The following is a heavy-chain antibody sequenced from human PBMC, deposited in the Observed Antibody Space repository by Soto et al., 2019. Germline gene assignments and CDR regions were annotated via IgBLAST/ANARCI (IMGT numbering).Heavy chain of an antibody. CDR2: ISYDGSNK. J-gene: IGHJ6*02. CDR3: ARDQGTTMAREYYYGVDV. Sequence: GGSLRLSCAASGFTFSSYAMHWVRQAPGKGLEWVAVISYDGSNKYYVDSVKGRFTLSRDNSKDTLYLQMNSLRAEDTAVYYCARDQGTTMAREYYYGVDVWGQGNTVTVSS. D-gene: IGHD5-18*01. CDR1: GFTFSSYA. V-gene: IGHV3-30-3*01.